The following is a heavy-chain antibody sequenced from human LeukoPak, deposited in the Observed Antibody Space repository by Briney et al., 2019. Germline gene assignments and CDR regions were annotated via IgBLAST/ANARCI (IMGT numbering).Heavy chain of an antibody. D-gene: IGHD2-2*01. V-gene: IGHV4-61*08. Sequence: SQTLSLTCTVSGGSISSGGYYWSWIRQHPGKGLEWIGYIYYSGSTNYNPSLKSRVTISVDTSKNQFSLKLSPVTAADTAVYYCAREYCSSTSCYHWFDPWGQGTLVTVSS. CDR3: AREYCSSTSCYHWFDP. CDR2: IYYSGST. CDR1: GGSISSGGYY. J-gene: IGHJ5*02.